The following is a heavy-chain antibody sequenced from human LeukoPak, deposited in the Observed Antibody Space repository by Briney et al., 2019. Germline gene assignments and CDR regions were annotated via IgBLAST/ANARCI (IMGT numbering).Heavy chain of an antibody. J-gene: IGHJ6*03. Sequence: SETLSLTCAVYGGSFSGDYWSWIRQAPGKGLEWIGEINHRGSNNYNPSLKSRVTISVDTSKNQFSLKLTSVTAADTAVYYCARTTEGGYTYGYFYYYYMDVWGKGTTVTISS. CDR3: ARTTEGGYTYGYFYYYYMDV. V-gene: IGHV4-34*01. CDR2: INHRGSN. D-gene: IGHD5-18*01. CDR1: GGSFSGDY.